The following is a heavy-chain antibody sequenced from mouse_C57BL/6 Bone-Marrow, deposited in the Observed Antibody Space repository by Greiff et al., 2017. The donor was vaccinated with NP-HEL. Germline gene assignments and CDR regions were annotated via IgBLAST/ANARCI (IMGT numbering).Heavy chain of an antibody. CDR3: AREDYSKGGFAY. CDR1: GYTFTSYW. V-gene: IGHV1-64*01. J-gene: IGHJ3*01. D-gene: IGHD2-5*01. CDR2: IHPNSGST. Sequence: VQLQQPGAELVKPGASVKLSCKASGYTFTSYWMHWVKQRPGQGLEWIGMIHPNSGSTNYNEKFKSKATLTVDKSSSTAYMQLSSLTSEDSAVYYCAREDYSKGGFAYWGQGTLVTVSA.